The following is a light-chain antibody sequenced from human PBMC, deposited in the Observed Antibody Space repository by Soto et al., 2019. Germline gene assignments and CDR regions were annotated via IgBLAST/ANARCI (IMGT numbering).Light chain of an antibody. CDR3: QQYDTSPLT. J-gene: IGKJ4*01. Sequence: EIVLTQSPGTLSLSPGERVTLSCRASQSVTSSNLAGYHQKPGQAPGHLISVASTRATGIQDRFIGSGSRTDFTLTISRLEPEDFAVYYCQQYDTSPLTFGGGTKVEI. CDR1: QSVTSSN. CDR2: VAS. V-gene: IGKV3-20*01.